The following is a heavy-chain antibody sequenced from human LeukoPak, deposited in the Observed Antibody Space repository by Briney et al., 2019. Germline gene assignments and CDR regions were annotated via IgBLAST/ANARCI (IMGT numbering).Heavy chain of an antibody. D-gene: IGHD5-24*01. J-gene: IGHJ4*02. CDR2: IYYIGST. V-gene: IGHV4-59*01. CDR3: GSVRRDGYPFDY. CDR1: GGSITTYF. Sequence: SETLSLTCTVSGGSITTYFWSWIRQPPGKGLEWIGYIYYIGSTNYNPSLKSRVTISVDKSKNQLLRVLSCGTVSGAAVCCCGSVRRDGYPFDYWGQRTLVTVSA.